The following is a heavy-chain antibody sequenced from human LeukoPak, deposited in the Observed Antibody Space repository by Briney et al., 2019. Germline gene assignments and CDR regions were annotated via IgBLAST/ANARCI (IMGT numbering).Heavy chain of an antibody. CDR1: GFTFSSYS. CDR2: ISSSSSYI. CDR3: ARDSLRDPAYYYDSSGYGY. V-gene: IGHV3-21*01. J-gene: IGHJ4*02. Sequence: PGGSLRLSCAASGFTFSSYSMNWVRQAPGKGLEWVSSISSSSSYIYYADSVKGRFTISRDNAKNSLYLQMNRLRAEDTVVYYCARDSLRDPAYYYDSSGYGYWGQGTLVTVSS. D-gene: IGHD3-22*01.